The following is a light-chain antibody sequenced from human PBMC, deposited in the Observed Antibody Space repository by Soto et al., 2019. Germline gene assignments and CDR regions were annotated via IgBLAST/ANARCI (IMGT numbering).Light chain of an antibody. J-gene: IGLJ2*01. Sequence: SALTQPASVSGSPGQSSTISCTGTSSDVGSYNLVSWYQQHPGKAPKLMIYEGSKRPSGVSNRFSGSKSGNTASLTISGLQAEDEADYYCCSYAGSSTCVVFGGGTKLTVL. CDR2: EGS. CDR1: SSDVGSYNL. V-gene: IGLV2-23*01. CDR3: CSYAGSSTCVV.